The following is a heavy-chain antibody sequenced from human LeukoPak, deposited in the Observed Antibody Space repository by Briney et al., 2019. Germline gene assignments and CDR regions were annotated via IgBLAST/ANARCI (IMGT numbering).Heavy chain of an antibody. CDR2: FDPEDGET. CDR1: GYTLTELF. J-gene: IGHJ4*02. D-gene: IGHD6-13*01. CDR3: ATVSLGADSSSWSFDY. V-gene: IGHV1-24*01. Sequence: GASAKVSCKVSGYTLTELFMHWVRQAPGKGLEWMGGFDPEDGETIYAQKFQGRVTMTEDTSTDTAYMELSSLRSEDTAVYYCATVSLGADSSSWSFDYWGQGTLVTVSS.